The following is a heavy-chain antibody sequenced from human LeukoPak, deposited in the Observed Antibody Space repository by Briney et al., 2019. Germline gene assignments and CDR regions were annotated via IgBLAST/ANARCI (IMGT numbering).Heavy chain of an antibody. CDR2: IYHSGDT. V-gene: IGHV4-38-2*02. D-gene: IGHD1-1*01. J-gene: IGHJ4*02. Sequence: SETLSLTCTVSGYSVSSGYYWGWIRPPPGKGLEWIASIYHSGDTYYNPSLRSRVTISLDTSKNQLSLKLSSVTAADTAVYHCARADFFFWNYGDYWGQGTLVTVSS. CDR3: ARADFFFWNYGDY. CDR1: GYSVSSGYY.